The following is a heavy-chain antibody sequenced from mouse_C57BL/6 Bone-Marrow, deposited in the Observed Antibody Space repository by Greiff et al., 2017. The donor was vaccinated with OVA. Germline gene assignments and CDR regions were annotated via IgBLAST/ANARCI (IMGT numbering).Heavy chain of an antibody. J-gene: IGHJ4*01. D-gene: IGHD2-4*01. V-gene: IGHV1-4*01. CDR1: GYTFTSYT. CDR3: ARDHPYDYARFYAMDY. Sequence: QVQLQQSGAELARPGASVKMSCKASGYTFTSYTMHWVKQRPGQGLEWIGYINPSSGYTKYNQKFKDKATLTADKSSSTAYLQLSSLTSEDSAVXDGARDHPYDYARFYAMDYWGQGTSVTVSS. CDR2: INPSSGYT.